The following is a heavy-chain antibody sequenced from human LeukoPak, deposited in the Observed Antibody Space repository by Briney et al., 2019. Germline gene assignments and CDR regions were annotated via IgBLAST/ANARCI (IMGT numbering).Heavy chain of an antibody. Sequence: SQTLSLTCTVSGGSISSGDYYWSWIRQPPGKGLEWIGYIYYSGSTYYNPSLKSRVTISVDTSKNQFSLKLSSVTAADTAVYYCAREAPVRSTVTTDYWGQGTLVTVSS. D-gene: IGHD4-17*01. CDR3: AREAPVRSTVTTDY. J-gene: IGHJ4*02. CDR1: GGSISSGDYY. CDR2: IYYSGST. V-gene: IGHV4-30-4*01.